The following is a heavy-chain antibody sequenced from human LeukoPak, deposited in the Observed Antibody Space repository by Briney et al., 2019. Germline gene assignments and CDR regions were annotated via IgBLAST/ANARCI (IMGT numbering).Heavy chain of an antibody. CDR2: IYYSGST. Sequence: SETLTLTCTASGGSISSHDWSWIRQPPGKGLEWIGYIYYSGSTNYNTSLKSRVTISVDTSKNQFSLKLSSVTAADTAVYYCARDRYSYGPPHYYYYMDVWGKGTTVTVPS. J-gene: IGHJ6*03. CDR3: ARDRYSYGPPHYYYYMDV. CDR1: GGSISSHD. V-gene: IGHV4-59*11. D-gene: IGHD5-18*01.